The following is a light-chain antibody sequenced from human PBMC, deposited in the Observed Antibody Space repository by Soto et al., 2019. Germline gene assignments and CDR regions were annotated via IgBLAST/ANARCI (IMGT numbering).Light chain of an antibody. CDR2: GVT. V-gene: IGLV2-14*01. J-gene: IGLJ1*01. Sequence: QSVLTQPASVSGSPGQSITISCTGTSSDVGGYNYVSWYQQHPVKAPKLMIYGVTNRPPGVPDRFSGSRSGNTASLTISGLQAEDEADYFCISYTDSSTYVFGTGTKVTVL. CDR1: SSDVGGYNY. CDR3: ISYTDSSTYV.